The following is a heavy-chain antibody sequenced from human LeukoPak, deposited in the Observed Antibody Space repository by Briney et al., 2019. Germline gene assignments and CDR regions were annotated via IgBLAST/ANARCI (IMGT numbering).Heavy chain of an antibody. V-gene: IGHV4-39*01. Sequence: KPSETLSLTCTVSGGSISSSSYYWGWIRQPPGKGLEWIGSIYYSGSTYYNPSLKSRVTISVDTSKNQFSLKLSSVTAADTAVYYCARFPDMWYFDWLGFDYWGQGTLVTVSS. J-gene: IGHJ4*02. CDR1: GGSISSSSYY. CDR3: ARFPDMWYFDWLGFDY. D-gene: IGHD3-9*01. CDR2: IYYSGST.